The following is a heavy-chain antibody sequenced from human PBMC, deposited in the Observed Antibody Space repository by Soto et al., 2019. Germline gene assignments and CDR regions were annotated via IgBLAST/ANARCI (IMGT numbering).Heavy chain of an antibody. Sequence: SSETLSLTCTVSGGSISSGGYYWSWIRQHPGKGLEWTGYIYYSGSTYYNPSLKSRVTISVDTSKNQFSLKLSSVTAADTAVYYCASSGYYYYFDYWGQGNLVTVSS. CDR2: IYYSGST. J-gene: IGHJ4*02. D-gene: IGHD3-22*01. CDR3: ASSGYYYYFDY. V-gene: IGHV4-31*03. CDR1: GGSISSGGYY.